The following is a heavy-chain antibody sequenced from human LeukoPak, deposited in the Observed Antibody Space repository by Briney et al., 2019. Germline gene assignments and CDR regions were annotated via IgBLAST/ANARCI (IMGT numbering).Heavy chain of an antibody. J-gene: IGHJ3*02. Sequence: ASVKVSCKASGYTFTGYYMHWVRQAPGQGLEWMGWVNPNSGATNTAQRFQDRVTMTSDTSIRTVYMELSGLRSDDTAVYYCARDYYDSSGDGAFDIWGRGTMVTVSS. CDR1: GYTFTGYY. V-gene: IGHV1-2*02. CDR3: ARDYYDSSGDGAFDI. CDR2: VNPNSGAT. D-gene: IGHD3-22*01.